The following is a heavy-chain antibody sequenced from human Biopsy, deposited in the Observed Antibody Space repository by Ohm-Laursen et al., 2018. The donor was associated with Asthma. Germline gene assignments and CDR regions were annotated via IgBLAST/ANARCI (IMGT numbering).Heavy chain of an antibody. D-gene: IGHD5-12*01. J-gene: IGHJ4*02. CDR2: ISYDGNHK. CDR3: AKRRGYSGDDNDY. V-gene: IGHV3-30*18. CDR1: GFMFRSFG. Sequence: SLRLSCAALGFMFRSFGMHWVRQAPGKGLEWVAVISYDGNHKFYEDSVKGRFTISRDNSKNTLYLQMNSLRTEDTAVYYCAKRRGYSGDDNDYWGQGTLVSVSS.